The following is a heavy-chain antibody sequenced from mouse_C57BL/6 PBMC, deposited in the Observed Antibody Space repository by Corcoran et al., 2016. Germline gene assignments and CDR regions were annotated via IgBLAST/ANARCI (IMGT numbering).Heavy chain of an antibody. Sequence: QIQLVQSGPELKKPGETVKISCKASGYTFTTYGMSWVKQAPGKGLKWMGWINTYSGVPTYADDFKGRFAFSLETSASTAYLQINNLKNEDTATYFCARWPYYYGRSYGAMDYWGQGTSVTVSS. D-gene: IGHD1-1*01. J-gene: IGHJ4*01. CDR3: ARWPYYYGRSYGAMDY. CDR2: INTYSGVP. CDR1: GYTFTTYG. V-gene: IGHV9-3*01.